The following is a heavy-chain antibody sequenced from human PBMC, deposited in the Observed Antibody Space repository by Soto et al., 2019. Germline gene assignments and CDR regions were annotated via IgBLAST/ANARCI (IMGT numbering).Heavy chain of an antibody. J-gene: IGHJ6*02. CDR1: GFILSGYD. V-gene: IGHV3-13*05. Sequence: PGGSLRLSCVASGFILSGYDMHWVRQATGEGLEWVSAIGTAGDPYYSGSVKGRFTISRGNAENSVYLQMKSLRAGDTAVYYCARAGYDSSGYYFYAMDVWGPGTTVTV. D-gene: IGHD3-22*01. CDR3: ARAGYDSSGYYFYAMDV. CDR2: IGTAGDP.